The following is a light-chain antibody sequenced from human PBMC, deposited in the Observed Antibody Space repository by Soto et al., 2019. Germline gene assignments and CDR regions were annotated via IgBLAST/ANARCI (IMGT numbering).Light chain of an antibody. V-gene: IGKV3-20*01. CDR2: STS. CDR3: QQYGTSKT. CDR1: HSVTNNY. J-gene: IGKJ1*01. Sequence: ETVLTQSPGTLSLPPGESASLSCRASHSVTNNYLAWYQQRPGQAPRLLIYSTSRRASGIPDRFAGSGSGTDFTLTIGRLEPEDFAVYYCQQYGTSKTFGQGTKVDIK.